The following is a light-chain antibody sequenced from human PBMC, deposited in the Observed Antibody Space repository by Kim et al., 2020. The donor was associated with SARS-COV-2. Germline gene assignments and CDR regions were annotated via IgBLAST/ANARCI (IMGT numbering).Light chain of an antibody. Sequence: SPGESATLACRASQSVSSNYLAWYQQKPGQAPRLLIYGASSRATHIPDRFSGSGSGTDFTLTISRLEPEDFAVYFCHHYGSSPETFGQGTKVDIK. CDR1: QSVSSNY. CDR3: HHYGSSPET. CDR2: GAS. V-gene: IGKV3-20*01. J-gene: IGKJ1*01.